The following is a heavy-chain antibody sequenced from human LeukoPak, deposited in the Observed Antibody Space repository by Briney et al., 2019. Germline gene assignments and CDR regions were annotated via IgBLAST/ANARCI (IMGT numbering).Heavy chain of an antibody. V-gene: IGHV3-7*01. CDR2: IKQDGSEK. Sequence: PGGSLRLSCAASGFTFSSSWMSWVRQGPGKGLEWVANIKQDGSEKYYVDSVKGRFTISRDNDKKSLFLQMTSLRAEDTAVYYCARVGGRYSPLGYWGQGTLVTVSS. CDR1: GFTFSSSW. J-gene: IGHJ4*02. CDR3: ARVGGRYSPLGY. D-gene: IGHD3-16*02.